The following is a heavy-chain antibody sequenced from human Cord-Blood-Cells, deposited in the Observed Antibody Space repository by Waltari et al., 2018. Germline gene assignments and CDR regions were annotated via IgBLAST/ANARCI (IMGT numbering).Heavy chain of an antibody. CDR2: IRSSGSTI. D-gene: IGHD1-26*01. V-gene: IGHV3-11*01. Sequence: QVQLVETGGGLVKPGGTRRLSCAAFGFTFRDNSMTWFRQAPGKGVDWVAYIRSSGSTIYYAAVLKGRFTISRANAKNSLYLQRNSLRAEDTAVYYCARERGGELLLDYWGQGTLVTVSS. J-gene: IGHJ4*02. CDR3: ARERGGELLLDY. CDR1: GFTFRDNS.